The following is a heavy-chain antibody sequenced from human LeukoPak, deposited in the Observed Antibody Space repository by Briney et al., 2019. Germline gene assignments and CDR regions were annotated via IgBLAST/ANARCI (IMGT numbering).Heavy chain of an antibody. D-gene: IGHD6-19*01. Sequence: SETLSLTCTVSGGSISSSSYYWGWIRQPPGKGLEWIGTIYYSGSTYYNPSLKSRVTISVDTSKNQFSLKLSSVTAADTAVYYCARRLAVAGLRSWGQGTLVTVSS. CDR2: IYYSGST. J-gene: IGHJ5*02. CDR1: GGSISSSSYY. V-gene: IGHV4-39*01. CDR3: ARRLAVAGLRS.